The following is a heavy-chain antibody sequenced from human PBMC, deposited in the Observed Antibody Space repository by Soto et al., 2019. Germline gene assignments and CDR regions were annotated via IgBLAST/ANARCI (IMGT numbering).Heavy chain of an antibody. V-gene: IGHV3-21*02. CDR2: ITSFNTYI. CDR3: ARDTNYYGSGSGVDY. Sequence: EVQLVESGGGLVEPGGSLRLSCAASGFTFSAYSMSWVRQAPGEGLEWVSSITSFNTYINYGASVKGRFVISRDNAKNSLYLQMNSLRAEDTAVYFCARDTNYYGSGSGVDYWGQGTLVTVSS. CDR1: GFTFSAYS. J-gene: IGHJ4*02. D-gene: IGHD3-10*01.